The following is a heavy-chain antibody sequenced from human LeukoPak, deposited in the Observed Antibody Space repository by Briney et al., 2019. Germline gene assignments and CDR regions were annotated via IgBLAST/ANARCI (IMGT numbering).Heavy chain of an antibody. CDR2: INPNSGVT. V-gene: IGHV1-2*02. CDR1: GYTFIGYY. J-gene: IGHJ5*01. CDR3: ARESWFDS. Sequence: ASVKVSCKASGYTFIGYYMHWVRQAPGQGLEWMGWINPNSGVTNYAQKFQDRVTMTRDTSISTAYMELSRLTSDDTAVYYYARESWFDSWGQGTLVSVSS.